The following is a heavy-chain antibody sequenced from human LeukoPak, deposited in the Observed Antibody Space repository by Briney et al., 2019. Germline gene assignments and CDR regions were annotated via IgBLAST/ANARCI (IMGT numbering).Heavy chain of an antibody. CDR3: ARVGYYYGPGIQYDFED. J-gene: IGHJ4*02. D-gene: IGHD3-10*01. CDR2: INSDGSST. V-gene: IGHV3-74*01. Sequence: GGSLRLSCAASGFTFSSYWLHWVRHAPGKGLVWVSRINSDGSSTTYADSVKGRFTISRDTAKKTLYLQMNSRRAEDTAVYYCARVGYYYGPGIQYDFEDRGQGTLVTVSS. CDR1: GFTFSSYW.